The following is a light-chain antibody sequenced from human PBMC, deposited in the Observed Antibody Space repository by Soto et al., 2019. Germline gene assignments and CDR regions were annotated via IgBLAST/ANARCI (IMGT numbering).Light chain of an antibody. CDR2: KVS. V-gene: IGKV2-24*01. Sequence: DIVLTQTPLSSPVTLGQPASISCRSSQSLVHSDGNTYLSWFHQRPGQPPRLLIDKVSNRFSGVPDKFSGRGAETDFTLNISRVEAADVGIYFCMQATQYRPYTFGQGTKLEIK. CDR1: QSLVHSDGNTY. J-gene: IGKJ2*01. CDR3: MQATQYRPYT.